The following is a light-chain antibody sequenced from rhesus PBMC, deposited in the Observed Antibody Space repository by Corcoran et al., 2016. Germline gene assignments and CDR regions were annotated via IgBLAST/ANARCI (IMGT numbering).Light chain of an antibody. CDR2: GAS. Sequence: EIVVTQSPATLALSPGERATLSCRPSQSVSSYLTWYQQKPGRAPRLLIYGASTRATGVPDRFRGSGFGTEFPLTISGLELEDVGVYFCLQSSKWPYTFGQGTKVEIK. V-gene: IGKV3-24*04. CDR1: QSVSSY. J-gene: IGKJ2*01. CDR3: LQSSKWPYT.